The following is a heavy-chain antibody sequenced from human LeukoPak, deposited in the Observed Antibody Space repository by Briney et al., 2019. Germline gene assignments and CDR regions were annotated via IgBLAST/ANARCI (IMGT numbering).Heavy chain of an antibody. CDR1: GDSVSSNSAA. CDR2: TYYRSKWFN. J-gene: IGHJ4*02. V-gene: IGHV6-1*01. Sequence: SQTLSLTCAISGDSVSSNSAAWTWIRQSPSRGLEWLGRTYYRSKWFNDYAVSVESRITINPDTSRTQFSLQLNSVTPEDTAVYFCAGGTGTFDCWGQGTLVTVSS. D-gene: IGHD1-7*01. CDR3: AGGTGTFDC.